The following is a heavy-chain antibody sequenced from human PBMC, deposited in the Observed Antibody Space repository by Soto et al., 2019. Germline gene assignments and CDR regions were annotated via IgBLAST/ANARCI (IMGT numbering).Heavy chain of an antibody. CDR2: ISPYNGNT. CDR1: GYTFTSCG. CDR3: ARDKVEMATIFDY. J-gene: IGHJ4*02. Sequence: QVQLVQCGADVKKPWASVKVSGTTSGYTFTSCGISCARQAPGQGLEWMGWISPYNGNTNYAQKIQCRVTMTTDTSTSTAYMEMRGLRSDDTAVYYCARDKVEMATIFDYWGQETLVTVSS. D-gene: IGHD5-12*01. V-gene: IGHV1-18*04.